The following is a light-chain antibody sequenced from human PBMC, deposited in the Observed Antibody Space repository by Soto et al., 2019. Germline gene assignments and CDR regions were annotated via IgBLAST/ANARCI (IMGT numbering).Light chain of an antibody. Sequence: EIHMTQSPSSLSAFAGNSVTVTCRARQSISSYLNWYQQKAGKAHKLLIYPASSLQSGVPSRFSGSGSGTDFTLTISSLQPEDFETYYCQQANSFPITFGQGTQLEIK. CDR2: PAS. CDR1: QSISSY. V-gene: IGKV1-39*01. CDR3: QQANSFPIT. J-gene: IGKJ5*01.